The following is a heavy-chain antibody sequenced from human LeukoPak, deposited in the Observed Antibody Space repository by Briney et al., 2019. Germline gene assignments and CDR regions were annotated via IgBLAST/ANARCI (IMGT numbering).Heavy chain of an antibody. CDR2: DFTSGNP. J-gene: IGHJ4*02. CDR3: ARDLGCYVDY. CDR1: GGFISSGTHY. V-gene: IGHV4-61*02. D-gene: IGHD3-16*01. Sequence: SQTLSLTCDVSGGFISSGTHYWTWVRQPAGKGLEWLVRDFTSGNPTYNSSIKSRLSISIDKSKNQITLKLSSVTAADTAMYYCARDLGCYVDYWGQGTLVTVSS.